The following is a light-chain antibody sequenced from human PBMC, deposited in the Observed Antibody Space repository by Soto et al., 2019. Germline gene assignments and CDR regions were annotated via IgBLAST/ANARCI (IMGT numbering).Light chain of an antibody. J-gene: IGKJ1*01. Sequence: EIVLTQSPGTLSLSPGERATLSCRASQSVSSSYLAWYQQKPGQAPRLLIYGASSRATGIPDMFRGSGSGTDFTLTISRLEPEDFSVYYCQQYGSSLTWTFGQGTKGEIK. V-gene: IGKV3-20*01. CDR1: QSVSSSY. CDR2: GAS. CDR3: QQYGSSLTWT.